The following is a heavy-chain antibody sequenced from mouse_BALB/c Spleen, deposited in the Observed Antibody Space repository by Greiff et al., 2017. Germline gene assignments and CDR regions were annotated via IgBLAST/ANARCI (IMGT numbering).Heavy chain of an antibody. CDR2: ISYDGSN. CDR3: ARGELN. Sequence: EVQVVESGPGLVKPSQSLSLTCSVTGYSITSGYYWNWIRQFPGNKLEWMGYISYDGSNNYNPSLKNRISITRDTSKNQFFLKLNSVTTEDTATYYCARGELNWGQGTTLTVSA. CDR1: GYSITSGYY. V-gene: IGHV3-6*02. J-gene: IGHJ2*01.